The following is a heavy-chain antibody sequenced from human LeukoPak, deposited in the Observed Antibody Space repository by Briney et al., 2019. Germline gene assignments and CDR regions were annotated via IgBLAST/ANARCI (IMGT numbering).Heavy chain of an antibody. Sequence: GGSLRLSCAASRFTISSYWMHWVRQAPGKGLVWVSRINNDGSSTNYADSVKGRFTISRDNSKNTLYLQMNSLRAEDTAVYYCARDLPYSSSWNFDYWGQGTLVTVSS. J-gene: IGHJ4*02. CDR1: RFTISSYW. V-gene: IGHV3-74*01. D-gene: IGHD6-13*01. CDR2: INNDGSST. CDR3: ARDLPYSSSWNFDY.